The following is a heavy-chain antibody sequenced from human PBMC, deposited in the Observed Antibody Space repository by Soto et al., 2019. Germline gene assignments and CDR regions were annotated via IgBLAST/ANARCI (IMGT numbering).Heavy chain of an antibody. CDR2: ITSDGNNK. CDR3: ARGGDFDY. V-gene: IGHV3-30*03. Sequence: QVQLVESGGGVVQPGRSLRLSCAASGFTFSTYGIQWVRQAPGKGLEWVALITSDGNNKYYADSVKGRFTVSRDNSDNTLYLQMNGLRPEDTALYNCARGGDFDYWGQGTLVTVSS. D-gene: IGHD1-26*01. J-gene: IGHJ4*02. CDR1: GFTFSTYG.